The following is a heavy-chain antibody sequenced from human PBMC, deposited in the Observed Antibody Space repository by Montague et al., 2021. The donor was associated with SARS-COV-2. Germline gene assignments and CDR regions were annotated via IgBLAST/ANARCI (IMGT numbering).Heavy chain of an antibody. D-gene: IGHD3-22*01. J-gene: IGHJ4*02. CDR2: LSYSGRP. Sequence: SETLSLTCDFAGGSFRDYAWSWIRQPPGNRLEWIGYLSYSGRPIYNPSLESRVSISVDTSKNQFSLRLRSVTAADTAVYFCARGHLSVSMIVVVFTSASYYFDYWGRGAQVTASS. V-gene: IGHV4-59*12. CDR1: GGSFRDYA. CDR3: ARGHLSVSMIVVVFTSASYYFDY.